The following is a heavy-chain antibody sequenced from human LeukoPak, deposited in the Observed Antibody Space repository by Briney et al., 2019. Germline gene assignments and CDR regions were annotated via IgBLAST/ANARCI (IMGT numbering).Heavy chain of an antibody. CDR1: GFTFSSYS. CDR2: ISSGGTT. V-gene: IGHV3-66*04. Sequence: GGSLRLSCAASGFTFSSYSMNWVRQAPGKGLEWVSVISSGGTTYYADSVKGRFTISRDNSKNTLSLQMNRLSAEDTAVYYCARRIVGATSIDYFDYWGQGTLVTVSS. D-gene: IGHD1-26*01. CDR3: ARRIVGATSIDYFDY. J-gene: IGHJ4*02.